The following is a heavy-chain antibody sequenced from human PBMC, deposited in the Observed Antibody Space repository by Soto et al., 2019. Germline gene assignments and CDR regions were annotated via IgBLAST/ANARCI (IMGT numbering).Heavy chain of an antibody. J-gene: IGHJ3*02. V-gene: IGHV3-73*01. CDR3: AKKLPEAGSHFAFDI. D-gene: IGHD2-2*01. CDR2: IRSKTNTYAT. CDR1: GFTFSGSA. Sequence: PGGSLRLSCAASGFTFSGSAMHWVRQASGKGLEWVGRIRSKTNTYATAYAASVKGRFTISRDDSKNTAYLQMNSLKTEDTAVYYCAKKLPEAGSHFAFDIWGHGTMVTVSS.